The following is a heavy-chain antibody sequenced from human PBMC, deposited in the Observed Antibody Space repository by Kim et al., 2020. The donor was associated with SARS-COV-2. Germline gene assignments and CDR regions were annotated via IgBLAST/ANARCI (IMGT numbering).Heavy chain of an antibody. CDR3: TRDVFNSYDY. V-gene: IGHV3-74*01. J-gene: IGHJ4*02. Sequence: GGSLRLSCAASGFTFSTSWMHWVRQVPGKGLVCVSYIKGDGSVTAYADSVRGRFTISRDNAKNTLYLQMNSLRAEDTAVYYCTRDVFNSYDYWGQGALVSVSS. CDR2: IKGDGSVT. CDR1: GFTFSTSW. D-gene: IGHD3-10*01.